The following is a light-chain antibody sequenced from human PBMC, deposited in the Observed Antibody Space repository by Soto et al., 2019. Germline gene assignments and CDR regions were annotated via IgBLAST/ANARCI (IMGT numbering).Light chain of an antibody. CDR3: QQYNSYPFT. Sequence: DIQMTQSPSTLSVSVGGRVTITCRASQSISSWLAWYQQKPGKAPKLLIFDASSLESGVPSRFSGSGSGTEFTLTISSLQPDDFATYYCQQYNSYPFTFGPGTKVDIK. CDR1: QSISSW. J-gene: IGKJ3*01. V-gene: IGKV1-5*01. CDR2: DAS.